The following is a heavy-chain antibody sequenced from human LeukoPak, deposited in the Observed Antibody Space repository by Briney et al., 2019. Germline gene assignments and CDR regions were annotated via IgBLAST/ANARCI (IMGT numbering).Heavy chain of an antibody. D-gene: IGHD6-13*01. J-gene: IGHJ1*01. CDR1: GYTFTGYY. V-gene: IGHV1-2*02. CDR2: INPNSGGT. Sequence: ASVKVSCKASGYTFTGYYMHWVRQAPGQGLEWTGWINPNSGGTNYAQKFQGRVTMTRDTSISTAYMELSRLRSDDTAVYYCARVVRAAAAPRSYFQHWGQGTLVTVSS. CDR3: ARVVRAAAAPRSYFQH.